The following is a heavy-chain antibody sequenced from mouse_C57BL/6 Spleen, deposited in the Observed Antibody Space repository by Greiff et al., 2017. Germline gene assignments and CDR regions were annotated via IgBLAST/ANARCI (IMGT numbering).Heavy chain of an antibody. V-gene: IGHV1-55*01. Sequence: QVQLQQPGAELVKPGASVKMSCKASGYTFTSYWITWVKQRPGQGLEWIGDIYPGSGSTNYNEKFKSKATLTVDTSSSTAYMQLSSLTSEDSAVYYCAGGLIYYYGSSPSMDYWGQGTSVTVSS. J-gene: IGHJ4*01. D-gene: IGHD1-1*01. CDR2: IYPGSGST. CDR1: GYTFTSYW. CDR3: AGGLIYYYGSSPSMDY.